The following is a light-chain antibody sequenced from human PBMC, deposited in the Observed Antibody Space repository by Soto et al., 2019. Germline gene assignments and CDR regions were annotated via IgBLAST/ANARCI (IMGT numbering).Light chain of an antibody. V-gene: IGKV3-20*01. CDR1: QRVSNSY. Sequence: EMVLPQSPGTLSPFPWDIATLARRASQRVSNSYLAWSQQKPRQAPRLLIYAASSRAAGVPDRVSGGGSGTDFTLTISALEPEDFALYFCQQYERPPFAFGQGTRLEI. CDR2: AAS. J-gene: IGKJ2*01. CDR3: QQYERPPFA.